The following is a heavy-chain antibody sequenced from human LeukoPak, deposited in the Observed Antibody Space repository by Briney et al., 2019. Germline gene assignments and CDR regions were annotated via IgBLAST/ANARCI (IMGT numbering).Heavy chain of an antibody. CDR1: GGSISSYY. CDR2: IYYSGST. Sequence: SETLSLTCTVSGGSISSYYWSWIRQPPGKGLEWIGYIYYSGSTNYNPSLKSRVTISVDTSKNQFSLKLSSVTAADTAVYYCAREEDGYSTGAFDIWGQGTVVTVSS. J-gene: IGHJ3*02. V-gene: IGHV4-59*01. D-gene: IGHD5-24*01. CDR3: AREEDGYSTGAFDI.